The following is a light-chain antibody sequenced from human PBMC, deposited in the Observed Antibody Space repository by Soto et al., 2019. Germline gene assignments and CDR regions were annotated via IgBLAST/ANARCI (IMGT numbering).Light chain of an antibody. Sequence: EIVLTQSPATLSLSPGGRATLSCRASQSVSSYLAWYQQKPGQAPRLLIYDASNRATGIPARFSGSGSGTNFPLPISSLDPEVFEVFYGQRRSTWLRWTFGQGTRVDIK. CDR3: QRRSTWLRWT. CDR1: QSVSSY. J-gene: IGKJ1*01. V-gene: IGKV3-11*01. CDR2: DAS.